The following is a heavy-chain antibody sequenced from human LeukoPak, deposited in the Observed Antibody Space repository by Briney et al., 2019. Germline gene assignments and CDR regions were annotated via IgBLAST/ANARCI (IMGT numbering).Heavy chain of an antibody. CDR1: GFTFSSYS. J-gene: IGHJ4*02. CDR2: MSGGGGYI. Sequence: GGSLRLSCAASGFTFSSYSMTWVRQAPGKGLEWISSMSGGGGYIYYADSVRGRFTISRDNAKNWLCLLMNRLRAEDTAVYYCARDRPTGASRLFVVQWGQGTLVTVSS. V-gene: IGHV3-21*01. D-gene: IGHD3-3*01. CDR3: ARDRPTGASRLFVVQ.